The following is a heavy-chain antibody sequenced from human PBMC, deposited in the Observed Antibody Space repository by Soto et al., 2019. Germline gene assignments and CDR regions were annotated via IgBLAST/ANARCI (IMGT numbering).Heavy chain of an antibody. CDR3: ARLGESGNYHPAGY. V-gene: IGHV1-69*01. D-gene: IGHD3-16*01. CDR1: GGTFNSYA. J-gene: IGHJ4*02. CDR2: LIPMLGAA. Sequence: QVQLVQSGAEVRKPGSSVKVSCKASGGTFNSYAVSWVRQAPGQGLEWMGGLIPMLGAANYAQKFRGRVTMSADDSTRVAYLEVSSLRSEDTAVYYCARLGESGNYHPAGYWGQGTLVTVSS.